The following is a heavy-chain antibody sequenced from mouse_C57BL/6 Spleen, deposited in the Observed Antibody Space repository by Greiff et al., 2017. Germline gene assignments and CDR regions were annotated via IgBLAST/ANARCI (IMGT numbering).Heavy chain of an antibody. CDR3: TRDTTVEDY. J-gene: IGHJ4*01. Sequence: QVQLKESGAELVRPGASVTLSCKASGYTFTDYEMHWVKQTPVHGLEWIGAIDPETGGTAYNQKFKGKAILTADKSSSTAYMELRSLTSEDSAVYYCTRDTTVEDYWGQGTSVTVSS. CDR2: IDPETGGT. D-gene: IGHD1-1*01. V-gene: IGHV1-15*01. CDR1: GYTFTDYE.